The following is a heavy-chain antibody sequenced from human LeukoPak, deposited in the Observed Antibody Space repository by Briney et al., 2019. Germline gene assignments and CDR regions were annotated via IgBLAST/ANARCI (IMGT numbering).Heavy chain of an antibody. J-gene: IGHJ4*02. CDR2: INWNGGRT. CDR1: GFTFDDYG. Sequence: PGGSLRLSCAASGFTFDDYGMSWVRQAPGKGLEWVSGINWNGGRTGYADSVKGRFTISRDNAKNSVYLQMNSLRAEDTALYYCARESYDRSGNYPRDFDSWGQGTLVTVSS. D-gene: IGHD3-22*01. CDR3: ARESYDRSGNYPRDFDS. V-gene: IGHV3-20*04.